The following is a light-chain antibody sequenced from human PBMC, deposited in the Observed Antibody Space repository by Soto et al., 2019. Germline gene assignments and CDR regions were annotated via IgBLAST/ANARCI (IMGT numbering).Light chain of an antibody. CDR3: QQYNYWPRT. V-gene: IGKV1-9*01. Sequence: IQLTQSPSSLSASVGDRVTITCRASQDITNFLAWYQQKSGKAPKLLIYGASTLQSGVPSRFSGSGYGTDFTLTISSLQPEDFATYYCQQYNYWPRTFGQGTKLEI. CDR2: GAS. J-gene: IGKJ2*01. CDR1: QDITNF.